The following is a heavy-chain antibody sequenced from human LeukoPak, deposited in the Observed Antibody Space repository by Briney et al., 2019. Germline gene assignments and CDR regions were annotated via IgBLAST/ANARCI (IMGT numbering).Heavy chain of an antibody. D-gene: IGHD3-9*01. J-gene: IGHJ4*02. CDR3: ARDRDFDWLPFDY. V-gene: IGHV1-69*04. Sequence: ASVKLSCKASGGTFTSYAISWVRQAPGQGLEWMGRIIPILGIANYAQKFQGRVTITADKSTSTAYMELSSLRSEDTAVYYCARDRDFDWLPFDYWGQGTLVTVSS. CDR1: GGTFTSYA. CDR2: IIPILGIA.